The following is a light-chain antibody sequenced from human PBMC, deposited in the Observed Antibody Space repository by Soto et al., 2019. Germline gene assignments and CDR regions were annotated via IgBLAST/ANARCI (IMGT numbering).Light chain of an antibody. J-gene: IGKJ2*01. CDR2: GAS. CDR3: QQYNSYLDT. CDR1: QSIGHW. V-gene: IGKV1-5*03. Sequence: DIQMTQSTSTLSASVGDRVTITCRASQSIGHWLAWYQQKPGKAPKVLIYGASSLESGVTSRFSGSGSGTEFTLTISSLHPDDFATYCCQQYNSYLDTFGQGTKLEIK.